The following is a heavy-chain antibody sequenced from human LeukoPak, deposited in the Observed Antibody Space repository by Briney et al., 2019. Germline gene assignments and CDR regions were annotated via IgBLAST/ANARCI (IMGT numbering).Heavy chain of an antibody. J-gene: IGHJ4*02. CDR3: AKSADYGDYDTKFDY. D-gene: IGHD4-17*01. Sequence: GRSLRLSCAASGFSFTTYWMSWVRQAPGKGLEWVSAISGSGGSTYYADSVKGRFTVSRDNSKNTLYLQMNSLRAEDTAVYYCAKSADYGDYDTKFDYWGQGTLVTVSS. CDR1: GFSFTTYW. V-gene: IGHV3-23*01. CDR2: ISGSGGST.